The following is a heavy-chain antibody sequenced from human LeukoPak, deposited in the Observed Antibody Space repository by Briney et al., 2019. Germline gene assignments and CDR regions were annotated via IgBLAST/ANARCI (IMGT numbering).Heavy chain of an antibody. CDR1: GFTFVRYW. V-gene: IGHV3-7*04. D-gene: IGHD1-26*01. J-gene: IGHJ3*02. CDR3: ARVKIIVGARDDAFDI. Sequence: PGGSLRLSCAASGFTFVRYWMSWVRQAPGKGLEWVANIKQDGSQKYYVDSVKGRFTISRDNAKNSLFLQMNSLRAEDTAVYYCARVKIIVGARDDAFDIWGQGTMVTVSS. CDR2: IKQDGSQK.